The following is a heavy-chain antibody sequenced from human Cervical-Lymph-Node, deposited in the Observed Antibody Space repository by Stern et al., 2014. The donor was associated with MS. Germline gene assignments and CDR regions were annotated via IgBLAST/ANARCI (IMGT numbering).Heavy chain of an antibody. Sequence: QVTLMESGPTLVKPTQTLTLTCTFSGFSLSTSGVGGGWLRQPPGKALEWHALIYWDDEKSYSAYLKSRLTITKDTSKNQVVLTMTNMDPVDTATYYCAHRRRSGWDDAFDIWGQGTMVTVSS. D-gene: IGHD6-19*01. J-gene: IGHJ3*02. V-gene: IGHV2-5*02. CDR3: AHRRRSGWDDAFDI. CDR1: GFSLSTSGVG. CDR2: IYWDDEK.